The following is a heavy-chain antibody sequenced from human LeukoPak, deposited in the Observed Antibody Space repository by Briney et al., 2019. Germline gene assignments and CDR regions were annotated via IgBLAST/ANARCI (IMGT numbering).Heavy chain of an antibody. Sequence: PSQTLSLTCTVSGGSISSGDYYWSWIRQPPGKGLEWIGYIYYSGSTYYNPSLKSRVTISVDTSENQFSLKLSSVTAADTAVYYCARVRAVADLFDYWGQGTLVTVSS. CDR2: IYYSGST. J-gene: IGHJ4*02. V-gene: IGHV4-30-4*01. D-gene: IGHD6-19*01. CDR3: ARVRAVADLFDY. CDR1: GGSISSGDYY.